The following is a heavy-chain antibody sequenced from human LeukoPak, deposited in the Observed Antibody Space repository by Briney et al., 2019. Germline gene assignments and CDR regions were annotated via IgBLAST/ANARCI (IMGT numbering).Heavy chain of an antibody. V-gene: IGHV4-39*07. J-gene: IGHJ5*02. D-gene: IGHD3-10*01. CDR1: GGSISGSTSY. CDR3: SRYDSDTGDFDP. Sequence: SETLSLTCSVSGGSISGSTSYWGWIRQSPGKGLEWTGLLNYSGTTYYNPSFKSRVSISIDRSRTQFSLKLSSVTAADTAFYYCSRYDSDTGDFDPWGQGTLVTISS. CDR2: LNYSGTT.